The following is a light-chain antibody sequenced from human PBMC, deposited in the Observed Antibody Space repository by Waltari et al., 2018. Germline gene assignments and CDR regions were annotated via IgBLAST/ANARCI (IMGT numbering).Light chain of an antibody. J-gene: IGLJ3*02. CDR2: DVS. CDR3: CSYAGNYVWV. CDR1: SRDIGRYEI. V-gene: IGLV2-23*02. Sequence: QSALTQPAAVSGSPGQSVTIPCPGSSRDIGRYEIVSWYQQHPGNAPKLVISDVSKRPSGVSDRFSGSKSGDTASLTISGLQFEDEADYYCCSYAGNYVWVFGGGTRLTVL.